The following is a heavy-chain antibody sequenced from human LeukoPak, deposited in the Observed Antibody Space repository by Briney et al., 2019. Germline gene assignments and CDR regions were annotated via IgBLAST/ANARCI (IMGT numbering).Heavy chain of an antibody. D-gene: IGHD5-12*01. CDR1: GFNFNNAW. Sequence: PGGSLRPSCAASGFNFNNAWMSWVRQSPGRGLEWVGRIKSQADGGTPDYAAPVKGRFTISRDDSKSTLFLQMNSLKTEDAALYYCSTGTWLQDWGQGTLVTVSS. CDR3: STGTWLQD. J-gene: IGHJ4*02. V-gene: IGHV3-15*01. CDR2: IKSQADGGTP.